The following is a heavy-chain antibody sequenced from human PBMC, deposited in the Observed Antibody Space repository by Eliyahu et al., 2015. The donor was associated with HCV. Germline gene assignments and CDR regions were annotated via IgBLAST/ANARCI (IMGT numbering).Heavy chain of an antibody. Sequence: EVQVVESGGGLVQPGGSLRLSCSASGFSFRSYWVSWVRQAPGKGLEWVANVKQDGSEKYYVDSVKGRFTISRDNANNSLYVQMNSLRAEDTAVYYCARVTVGLVFDLWGQGTLVTVSS. J-gene: IGHJ4*02. V-gene: IGHV3-7*01. CDR1: GFSFRSYW. D-gene: IGHD3/OR15-3a*01. CDR2: VKQDGSEK. CDR3: ARVTVGLVFDL.